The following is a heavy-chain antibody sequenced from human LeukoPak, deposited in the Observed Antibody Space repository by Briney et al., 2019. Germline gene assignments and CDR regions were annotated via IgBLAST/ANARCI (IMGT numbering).Heavy chain of an antibody. CDR1: GFTVSSNY. V-gene: IGHV3-53*01. Sequence: GSLRLSCAACGFTVSSNYISWVRQAPGKGLEWVSVIYSGGSTYYADSVKGRFTISRDNSKNTLYLQMNSLRAEDTAVYYCATSTLTMVRGDANGMHVWGQGTTVTVSS. D-gene: IGHD3-10*01. J-gene: IGHJ6*02. CDR2: IYSGGST. CDR3: ATSTLTMVRGDANGMHV.